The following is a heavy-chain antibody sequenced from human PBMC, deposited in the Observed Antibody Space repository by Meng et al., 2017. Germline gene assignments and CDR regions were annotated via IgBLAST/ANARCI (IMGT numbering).Heavy chain of an antibody. V-gene: IGHV4-34*01. CDR2: INQSGST. Sequence: SETLSLTCAVYGGSFSGYYWHWIRQPPGKGLGGIGEINQSGSTNYIASLKSRVTISVDRAKNQFSLKLSSVTAADAAVYYCGRQEVGATFYYYAMDVWGQGTTVTVSS. D-gene: IGHD1-26*01. CDR3: GRQEVGATFYYYAMDV. J-gene: IGHJ6*02. CDR1: GGSFSGYY.